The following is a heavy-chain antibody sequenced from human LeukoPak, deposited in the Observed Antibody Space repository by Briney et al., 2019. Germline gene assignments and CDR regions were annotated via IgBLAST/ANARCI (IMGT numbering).Heavy chain of an antibody. V-gene: IGHV3-74*01. J-gene: IGHJ4*02. CDR2: INSDGSST. Sequence: PGGSLRLPCAASGFTFSSYWMHWVRQAPGKGLVWVSGINSDGSSTSYADSVKGRFTISRDNAKNTLYLQMNSLRAEDTAVYYCARVVPGYYFDYWGQGTLVTVSS. D-gene: IGHD1-26*01. CDR3: ARVVPGYYFDY. CDR1: GFTFSSYW.